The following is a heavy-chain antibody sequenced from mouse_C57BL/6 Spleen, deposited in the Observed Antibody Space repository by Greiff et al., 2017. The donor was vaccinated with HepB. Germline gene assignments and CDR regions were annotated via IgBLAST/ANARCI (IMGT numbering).Heavy chain of an antibody. CDR1: GFSFNTYA. V-gene: IGHV10-1*01. CDR2: IRSKSNNYAT. Sequence: EVQGVESGGGLVQPKGSLKLSCAASGFSFNTYAMNWVRQAPGKGLEWVARIRSKSNNYATYYADSVKDRFTISRDDSESMLYLQMNNLKTEDTAMYYCVRQGYGYHYAMDYWGQGTSVTVSS. CDR3: VRQGYGYHYAMDY. J-gene: IGHJ4*01. D-gene: IGHD2-2*01.